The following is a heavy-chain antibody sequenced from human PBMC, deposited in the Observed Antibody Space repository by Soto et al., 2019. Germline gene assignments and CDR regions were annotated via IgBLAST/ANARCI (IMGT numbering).Heavy chain of an antibody. V-gene: IGHV4-4*02. Sequence: SEPLSLTCAVSGGSISSSNWWSWVRQPPGKGLEWIGEIYHSGSTNYNPSLKSRVTISVDKSKNQFSLKLSSVTAADTAVYYCARGPPGYSNSWYFFDPWGQGTQVTVSS. CDR1: GGSISSSNW. CDR3: ARGPPGYSNSWYFFDP. D-gene: IGHD6-13*01. J-gene: IGHJ5*02. CDR2: IYHSGST.